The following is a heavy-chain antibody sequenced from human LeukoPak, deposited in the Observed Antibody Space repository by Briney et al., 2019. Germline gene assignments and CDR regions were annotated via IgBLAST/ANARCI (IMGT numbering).Heavy chain of an antibody. CDR3: ARLIIVATNFDY. CDR2: ISSSSSYT. V-gene: IGHV3-11*06. Sequence: PGGSLRLSCAASGFTFSDYSMSWIRQAPGKGLEWVSYISSSSSYTNYADSVKGRFTISRDNAKNSLYLQMNSLRAEDTAVYYCARLIIVATNFDYWGQGTLVTVSS. CDR1: GFTFSDYS. J-gene: IGHJ4*02. D-gene: IGHD3-16*01.